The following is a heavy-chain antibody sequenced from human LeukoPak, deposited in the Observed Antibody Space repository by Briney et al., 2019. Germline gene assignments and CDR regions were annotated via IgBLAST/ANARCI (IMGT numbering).Heavy chain of an antibody. CDR3: ARPREYSGYDY. CDR1: GGSISSYY. V-gene: IGHV4-59*01. CDR2: IYYSGST. Sequence: TSETLSLTCTVSGGSISSYYWSWIRQPPGRGLEWIGYIYYSGSTNYNPSLKSRVTISVDTSKNQFSLKLSSVTAADTAVYYCARPREYSGYDYWGQGTLVTVSS. J-gene: IGHJ4*02. D-gene: IGHD5-12*01.